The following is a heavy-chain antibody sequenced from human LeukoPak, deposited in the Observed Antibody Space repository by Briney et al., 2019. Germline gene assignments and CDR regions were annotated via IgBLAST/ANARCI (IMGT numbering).Heavy chain of an antibody. D-gene: IGHD1-26*01. J-gene: IGHJ4*02. Sequence: ASVKVSCKASGYSFSNYDINWVRKATGHGLEWMGWMKPSTGDTGYAQKFQGRVSMPRNASTSTAYMELSSLTSEDTAVYYCARRGGSGFRIPGALDSWGQGTLVTVSS. CDR2: MKPSTGDT. CDR1: GYSFSNYD. CDR3: ARRGGSGFRIPGALDS. V-gene: IGHV1-8*01.